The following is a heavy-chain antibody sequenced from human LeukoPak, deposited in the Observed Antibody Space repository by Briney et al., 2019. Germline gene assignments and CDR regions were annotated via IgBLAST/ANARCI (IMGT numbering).Heavy chain of an antibody. D-gene: IGHD3-3*01. CDR2: IIPIFGTA. J-gene: IGHJ6*03. V-gene: IGHV1-69*05. CDR1: GGTFSSYA. CDR3: ARASITIFGVVIIPHYYYMDV. Sequence: GASMKVSCKASGGTFSSYAISWVRQAPGQGLEWMGGIIPIFGTANYAQKFQGRVTITTDESTSTAYMELSSLRSEDTAVYYCARASITIFGVVIIPHYYYMDVWGKGTTVTVSS.